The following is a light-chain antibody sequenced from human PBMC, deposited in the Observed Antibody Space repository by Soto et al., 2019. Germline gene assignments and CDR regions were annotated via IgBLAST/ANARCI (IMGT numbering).Light chain of an antibody. Sequence: IPMTPSPSSLSASLGDRVTIIFRASQSISSWLAWYQQKPGKAPKVLIYDASSLESGVPSRFSGSGSGTEFSLTISSLQPDDFATYYCQQYNHYWTFGQGTKVDIK. CDR2: DAS. V-gene: IGKV1-5*02. CDR1: QSISSW. CDR3: QQYNHYWT. J-gene: IGKJ1*01.